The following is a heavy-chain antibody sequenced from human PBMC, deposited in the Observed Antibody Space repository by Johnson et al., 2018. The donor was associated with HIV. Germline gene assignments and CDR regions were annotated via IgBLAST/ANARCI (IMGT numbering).Heavy chain of an antibody. D-gene: IGHD4-23*01. CDR2: ISWDGGST. CDR1: GFTFDDNT. J-gene: IGHJ3*02. CDR3: VKGRRWLPYGGAFDI. V-gene: IGHV3-43*01. Sequence: VQLVESGGVVVQPGGSLRLSCAASGFTFDDNTMHWVRQAPGKGLEWVSLISWDGGSTYYADSVKGRFTISRDNSKNSLYLQMNSLRTEDTALYYCVKGRRWLPYGGAFDIWAQGTMVTVSS.